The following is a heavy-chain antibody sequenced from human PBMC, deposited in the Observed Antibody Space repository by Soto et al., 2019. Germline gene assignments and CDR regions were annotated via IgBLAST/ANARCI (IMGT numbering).Heavy chain of an antibody. CDR1: GASLHIGGYY. CDR2: IYYTGVT. V-gene: IGHV4-31*03. Sequence: PSETLSLTCTVSGASLHIGGYYWAWIRQNPGKGLEWIGYIYYTGVTYYNPSLGSRVNISVDTSKNQFSLELTSVTAADTAVYYCASAGSSTANWLDPWGQGLLVTVSS. D-gene: IGHD2-2*01. CDR3: ASAGSSTANWLDP. J-gene: IGHJ5*02.